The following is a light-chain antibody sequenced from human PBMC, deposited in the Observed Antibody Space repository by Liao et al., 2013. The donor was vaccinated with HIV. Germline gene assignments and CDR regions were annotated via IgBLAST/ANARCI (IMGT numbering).Light chain of an antibody. V-gene: IGLV3-21*01. CDR3: QVWDSNSDHPL. Sequence: SYVLTQSPSVSVAPGKTATISCGGDSIGSKSVHWYQQRPGQAPVLVMSYDSDRPSGIPERFSGSNSGNTATLTISRVEAEDEADYYCQVWDSNSDHPLFGGGSRLTVL. CDR2: YDS. CDR1: SIGSKS. J-gene: IGLJ2*01.